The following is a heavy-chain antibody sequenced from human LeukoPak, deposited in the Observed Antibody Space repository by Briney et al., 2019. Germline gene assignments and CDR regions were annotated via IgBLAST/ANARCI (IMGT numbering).Heavy chain of an antibody. CDR3: ARNHEYYYGMDV. CDR2: INSDGSRT. V-gene: IGHV3-74*01. J-gene: IGHJ6*02. CDR1: GFNFRSYW. D-gene: IGHD1-14*01. Sequence: PGGSLRLSCAASGFNFRSYWMHWVRQAPGKGLVLVSRINSDGSRTNYADSVKGRFTISRDNAKNTLYLQMNSLRAEDTAVYYCARNHEYYYGMDVWGQGTTVTVSS.